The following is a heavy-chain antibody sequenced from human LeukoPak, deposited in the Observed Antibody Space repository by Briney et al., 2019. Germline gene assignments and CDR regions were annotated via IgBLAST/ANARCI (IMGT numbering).Heavy chain of an antibody. J-gene: IGHJ4*02. D-gene: IGHD3-16*01. CDR3: ARDRPAGGVGDFDH. CDR2: IYTDGST. CDR1: GFTVSSHY. Sequence: GGSLRLSCVASGFTVSSHYMSWVRQAPGKGLEWVSAIYTDGSTYYAGSVKGRFTISRDNSGNTLYLQMNSLRVEDTAVYYCARDRPAGGVGDFDHWGQGTLVTVSS. V-gene: IGHV3-66*01.